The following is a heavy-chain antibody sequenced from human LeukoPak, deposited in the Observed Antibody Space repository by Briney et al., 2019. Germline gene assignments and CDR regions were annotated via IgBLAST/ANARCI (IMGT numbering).Heavy chain of an antibody. CDR2: IYYSGST. CDR1: GGSISSYY. J-gene: IGHJ3*02. Sequence: PSETLSLTCTVSGGSISSYYWSWIRQPPGKGLEWIGYIYYSGSTYYNPSLKSRVTISVDTSKNQFSLKLSSVTAADTAVCYCARETSLHAFDIWGQGTMVTVSS. D-gene: IGHD1-26*01. V-gene: IGHV4-59*12. CDR3: ARETSLHAFDI.